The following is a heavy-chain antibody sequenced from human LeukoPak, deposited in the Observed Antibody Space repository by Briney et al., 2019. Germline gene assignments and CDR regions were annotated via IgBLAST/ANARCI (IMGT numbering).Heavy chain of an antibody. CDR3: ARAGYDSSGYSTYYFDY. V-gene: IGHV4-31*03. J-gene: IGHJ4*02. Sequence: PSETLSLTCTVSGGSISSGGYYWRWIRQHPGKGLEWIVYIYYSGSTYYNPSLKSRVTISIDTSKNQFSLKLSSVTAADTAVYYCARAGYDSSGYSTYYFDYWGQGTLVTVSS. CDR2: IYYSGST. CDR1: GGSISSGGYY. D-gene: IGHD3-22*01.